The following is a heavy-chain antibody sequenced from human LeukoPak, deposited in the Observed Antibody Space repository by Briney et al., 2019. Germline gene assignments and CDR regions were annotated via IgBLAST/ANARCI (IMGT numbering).Heavy chain of an antibody. D-gene: IGHD5-12*01. Sequence: GASVKVSCKASGYTFTSSALNWVRQAPGQGLEWMGWINTNTGNPTYAQGFTGRFVFSLDTSVSTAYLHISSLKAEDTAVYYCATDLKKGDSGCSDYWGQGTLVTVSS. V-gene: IGHV7-4-1*02. J-gene: IGHJ4*02. CDR1: GYTFTSSA. CDR2: INTNTGNP. CDR3: ATDLKKGDSGCSDY.